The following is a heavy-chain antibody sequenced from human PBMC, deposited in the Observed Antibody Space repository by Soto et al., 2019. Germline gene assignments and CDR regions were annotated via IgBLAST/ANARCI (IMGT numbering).Heavy chain of an antibody. V-gene: IGHV4-30-4*01. Sequence: QVQLQESGPGLVKPSQNLSLTCTVSGGSISSGDYDWSWIRQPPGKGLEWIGYIYYSGSTYYNPSLKSRVTLSVDTSKNQFSQKLSSVTAADKDVDYCARGVVYYDSSGYYYWGQGTLVTVSS. CDR3: ARGVVYYDSSGYYY. CDR2: IYYSGST. J-gene: IGHJ4*02. D-gene: IGHD3-22*01. CDR1: GGSISSGDYD.